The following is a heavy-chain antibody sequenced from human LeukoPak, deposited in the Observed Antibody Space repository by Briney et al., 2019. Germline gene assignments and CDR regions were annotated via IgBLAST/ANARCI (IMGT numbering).Heavy chain of an antibody. D-gene: IGHD3-22*01. V-gene: IGHV4-59*01. CDR3: ARSSGHYNSDNWFDL. CDR1: GXSISSYY. CDR2: ISYSGST. J-gene: IGHJ5*02. Sequence: SETLSLTCTVSGXSISSYYWTWIRQPPGKGLEWIGYISYSGSTFYNPSLKSRVTMSVDTSKNHFSLKLTSVTAADTAVYFCARSSGHYNSDNWFDLWGQGTLVTVSS.